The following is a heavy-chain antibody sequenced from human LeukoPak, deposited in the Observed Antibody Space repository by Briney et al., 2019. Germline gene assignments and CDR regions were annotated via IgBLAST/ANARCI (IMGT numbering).Heavy chain of an antibody. CDR3: SSATISNY. V-gene: IGHV3-73*01. Sequence: GSLKLSCAASGFTFSGSAMHWVRQASGKGLEWVGRIRSKANSYATAYAASVKGRFTTSRDDSKNTAYLQMNSLKTEDTAVYYCSSATISNYWGQGTLVTVSS. J-gene: IGHJ4*02. CDR1: GFTFSGSA. D-gene: IGHD5-24*01. CDR2: IRSKANSYAT.